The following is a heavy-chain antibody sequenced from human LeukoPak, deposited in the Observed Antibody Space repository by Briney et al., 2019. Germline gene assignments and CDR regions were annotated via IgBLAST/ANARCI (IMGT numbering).Heavy chain of an antibody. CDR3: ARRTGAAPGEFLLH. D-gene: IGHD7-27*01. CDR1: GFIVSSSY. J-gene: IGHJ1*01. V-gene: IGHV3-53*01. Sequence: PGGSLRLSCAGSGFIVSSSYTSWVRQAPGKGLEWVSAIYSSGSTDYADSVRGRFTIARDTSKNMVYLQMNSLTAEDTAIYYCARRTGAAPGEFLLHWGQGTLVTVSS. CDR2: IYSSGST.